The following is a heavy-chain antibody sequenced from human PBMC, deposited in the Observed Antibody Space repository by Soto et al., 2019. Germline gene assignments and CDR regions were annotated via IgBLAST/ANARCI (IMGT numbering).Heavy chain of an antibody. J-gene: IGHJ6*03. D-gene: IGHD6-6*01. V-gene: IGHV3-21*01. CDR3: ARDERPYSSSSYYYYYYMDV. CDR1: GFTFSSYS. CDR2: ISSSSSYI. Sequence: ESGGGLVKPGGSLRLSCAASGFTFSSYSMNWVRQAPGTGLEWVSSISSSSSYIYYADSVKGRFTISRDNAKNSLYLQMNSLRAEDTAVYYCARDERPYSSSSYYYYYYMDVWGKGTTVTVSS.